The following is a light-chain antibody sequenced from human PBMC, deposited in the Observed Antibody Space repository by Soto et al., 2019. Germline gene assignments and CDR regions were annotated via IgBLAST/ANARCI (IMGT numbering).Light chain of an antibody. CDR1: QSISSY. J-gene: IGKJ1*01. V-gene: IGKV1-39*01. CDR3: QQSYSTVWT. Sequence: DIQMTQSPSSLSASVGDRVTITCRASQSISSYLNWYQQKPGKAPKLLIYAASSLQSGVPSRFSGSGSVTDFTLTISSLQPEDFATYYCQQSYSTVWTFGQGTKVEI. CDR2: AAS.